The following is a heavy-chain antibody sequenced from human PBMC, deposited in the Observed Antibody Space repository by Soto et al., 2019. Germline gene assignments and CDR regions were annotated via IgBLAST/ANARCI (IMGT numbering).Heavy chain of an antibody. CDR2: IYPGDSDT. Sequence: AAQKISWKGSGYSFTSDWIGWVRQMPGKGLEWMGIIYPGDSDTRYGPSFQGQVTISADKSISTAYLQWSSLKASDTAMYYCARLKPCSSTSVRCYYYGMDVWGQGTTVTVSS. CDR1: GYSFTSDW. V-gene: IGHV5-51*01. D-gene: IGHD2-2*01. CDR3: ARLKPCSSTSVRCYYYGMDV. J-gene: IGHJ6*02.